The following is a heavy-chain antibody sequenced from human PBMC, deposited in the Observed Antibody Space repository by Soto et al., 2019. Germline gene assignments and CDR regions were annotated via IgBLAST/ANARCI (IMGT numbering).Heavy chain of an antibody. CDR1: GGSISSYY. Sequence: SAPLSLTCTVSGGSISSYYWSWLRQPPGKGLEWIGYIYYSGSTNYNPSLKSRVTISVDTSKNQFSLKLSSVTAADTAVYYCARWLQTAYYYYGMDVWGQGTTVTFSS. D-gene: IGHD5-12*01. J-gene: IGHJ6*02. CDR2: IYYSGST. V-gene: IGHV4-59*01. CDR3: ARWLQTAYYYYGMDV.